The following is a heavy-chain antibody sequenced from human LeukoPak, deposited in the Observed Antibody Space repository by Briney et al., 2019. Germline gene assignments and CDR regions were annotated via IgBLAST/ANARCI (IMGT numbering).Heavy chain of an antibody. Sequence: GGSLRLSCAASGFTLSSYSMNWVRQAPGKGLEWVSSITSSSSYIYYADSVKGRFTISRDNAKNSLYLQMNSLRAEDTAVYYCAREMLAAVAVQSWGQGTLVTVSS. CDR3: AREMLAAVAVQS. J-gene: IGHJ5*02. CDR2: ITSSSSYI. CDR1: GFTLSSYS. V-gene: IGHV3-21*01. D-gene: IGHD6-19*01.